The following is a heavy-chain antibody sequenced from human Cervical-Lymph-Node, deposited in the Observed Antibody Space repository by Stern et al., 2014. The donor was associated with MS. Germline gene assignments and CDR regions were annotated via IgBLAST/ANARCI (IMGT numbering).Heavy chain of an antibody. J-gene: IGHJ4*02. Sequence: VQLVESGGGVVQPGRSLRLSCAAAGFTFSSYGMHWGRQAPGKGLEWGAVIWYDGSNKYYADSVKGRFTISRDNSKNTLYLQMNSLRAEDTAVYYCARVDYDSSGYPFDYWGQGTLVTVSS. CDR3: ARVDYDSSGYPFDY. CDR1: GFTFSSYG. D-gene: IGHD3-22*01. V-gene: IGHV3-33*01. CDR2: IWYDGSNK.